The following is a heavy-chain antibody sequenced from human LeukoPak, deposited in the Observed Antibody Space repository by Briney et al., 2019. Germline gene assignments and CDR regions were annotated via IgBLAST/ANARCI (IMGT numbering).Heavy chain of an antibody. V-gene: IGHV3-11*06. CDR2: ISGTSSFT. Sequence: GGSLGPSCAASGFTFSDYYMSWVRQAPGKGLEWISYISGTSSFTNYADSVKGRFTVSRDNAKNSLYLQMNTLRAEDTAVYYCARDLRLLSWGQGTLVTVSS. J-gene: IGHJ5*02. CDR3: ARDLRLLS. CDR1: GFTFSDYY.